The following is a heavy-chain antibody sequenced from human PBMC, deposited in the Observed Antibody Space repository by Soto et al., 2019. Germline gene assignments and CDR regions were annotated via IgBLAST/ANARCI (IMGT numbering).Heavy chain of an antibody. D-gene: IGHD3-22*01. J-gene: IGHJ4*02. V-gene: IGHV3-15*07. CDR3: TTDPVTMIVVVPSSG. CDR1: GVTFSNAW. CDR2: IKSKTDGGTT. Sequence: GGSLRLSCAASGVTFSNAWLNLVLQAPGKGLEWVGRIKSKTDGGTTDYAAPVKGRFTISRDDSKNTLYLQMNSLKTEDTAVYYCTTDPVTMIVVVPSSGWGQGTLVTVSS.